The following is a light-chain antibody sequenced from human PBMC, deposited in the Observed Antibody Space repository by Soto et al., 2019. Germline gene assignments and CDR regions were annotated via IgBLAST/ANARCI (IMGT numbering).Light chain of an antibody. CDR3: QQRSNWPWT. V-gene: IGKV3-11*01. CDR2: DAS. J-gene: IGKJ1*01. CDR1: QSVSRY. Sequence: EIVLTQSPATLSLSPGERATLSCRASQSVSRYLAWYQQKPGQAPRLLIYDASNRATGIPARFSGSGSGTDFTLTISSLEPEDFEVYSCQQRSNWPWTFGQGTKVDIK.